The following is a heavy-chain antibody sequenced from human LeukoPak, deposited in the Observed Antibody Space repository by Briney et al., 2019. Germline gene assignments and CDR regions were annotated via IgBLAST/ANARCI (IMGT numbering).Heavy chain of an antibody. CDR1: GGSISSGSYY. V-gene: IGHV4-61*02. Sequence: PSETLSLTCTVSGGSISSGSYYWSWIRQPAGKGLEWIGRIYTSGSTNYNPSLKSRVTISVDTSKNQFSLKLSSVTAADTAVYCCARDGPSAYGVSWFDPWGQGTLVTVSS. J-gene: IGHJ5*02. CDR2: IYTSGST. D-gene: IGHD4-17*01. CDR3: ARDGPSAYGVSWFDP.